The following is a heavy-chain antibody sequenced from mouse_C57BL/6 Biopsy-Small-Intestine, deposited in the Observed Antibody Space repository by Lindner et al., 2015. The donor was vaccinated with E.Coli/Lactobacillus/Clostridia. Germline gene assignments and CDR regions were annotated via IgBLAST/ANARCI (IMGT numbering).Heavy chain of an antibody. V-gene: IGHV1-39*01. D-gene: IGHD1-2*01. CDR1: GYSFTDYN. Sequence: VQLQESGPELVKPGASVKISCKASGYSFTDYNMNWVKQSNGKSPEWIGLINPNYGTTSYNQKFKGKATLTVDQSSSAAYMQLNSLTSEDSAVYYCARRPRGTAWYFDVWGTGTTVTVSS. J-gene: IGHJ1*03. CDR2: INPNYGTT. CDR3: ARRPRGTAWYFDV.